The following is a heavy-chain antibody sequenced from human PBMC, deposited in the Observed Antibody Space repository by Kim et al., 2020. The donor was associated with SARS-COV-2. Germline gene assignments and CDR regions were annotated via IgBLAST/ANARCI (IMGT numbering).Heavy chain of an antibody. CDR2: ISYDGSNK. Sequence: GGSLRLSCAASGFTFSSYGMHWVRQAPGKGLEWVAIISYDGSNKYYADSVKGRFTISRDNSKNTLYLQMNSLRAEDTAVYYCAKTGQRLAYYFDYWGQGTLVTDSS. D-gene: IGHD6-19*01. CDR3: AKTGQRLAYYFDY. J-gene: IGHJ4*02. CDR1: GFTFSSYG. V-gene: IGHV3-30*18.